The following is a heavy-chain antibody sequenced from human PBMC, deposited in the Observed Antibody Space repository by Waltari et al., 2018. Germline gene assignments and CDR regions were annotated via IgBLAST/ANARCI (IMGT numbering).Heavy chain of an antibody. CDR1: GFIVSSTY. Sequence: EVQLVESGGGLIQPGGSLRLSCAASGFIVSSTYMSWVGQAPGKGLEWVSVIYSCGSTYYAGTVEGRFTISRDYSKTTLYLQMNSLGVEDTAVYYCARLPSGDYWGQGTLVTVSS. J-gene: IGHJ4*02. CDR2: IYSCGST. V-gene: IGHV3-53*01. CDR3: ARLPSGDY.